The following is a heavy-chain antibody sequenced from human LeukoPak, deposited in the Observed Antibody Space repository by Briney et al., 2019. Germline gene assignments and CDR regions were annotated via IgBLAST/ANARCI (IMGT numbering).Heavy chain of an antibody. CDR1: GGSISHGDFY. Sequence: SETLSLTCTVSGGSISHGDFYWCWVRQHPGKGLEWIGYIYDSETTYYNPSLKSRATTSVDTSKNQFSLNLSSVTAADTAVYYCARDQITGGGQYGMDVWGQGTTVTVSS. CDR2: IYDSETT. J-gene: IGHJ6*02. D-gene: IGHD3-16*01. CDR3: ARDQITGGGQYGMDV. V-gene: IGHV4-31*03.